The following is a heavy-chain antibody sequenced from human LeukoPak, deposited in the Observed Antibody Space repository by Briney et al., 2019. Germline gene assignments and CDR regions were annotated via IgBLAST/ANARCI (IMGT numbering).Heavy chain of an antibody. D-gene: IGHD3-3*01. J-gene: IGHJ5*02. CDR1: GYTFTSYY. CDR3: AREGTSNYDFWSGYSIFQPNQPNWFDP. Sequence: GASVKVSCKASGYTFTSYYMHWVRQAPGQGLEWMGIINPSGGSTSYAQKFQGRVTMTRDTSTSTVYMELSSLRSEDTAVYYCAREGTSNYDFWSGYSIFQPNQPNWFDPWGQGTLVTVSS. CDR2: INPSGGST. V-gene: IGHV1-46*01.